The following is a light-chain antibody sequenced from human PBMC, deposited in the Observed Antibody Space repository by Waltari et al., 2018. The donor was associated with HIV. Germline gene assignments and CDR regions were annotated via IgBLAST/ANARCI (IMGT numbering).Light chain of an antibody. CDR3: CSYAASNISLYV. CDR1: GSDVDDYNS. CDR2: DVT. J-gene: IGLJ1*01. Sequence: QSVLTQPPSVSGSPGQSVTISCTGTGSDVDDYNSVSWYQQHPGEAPKLMIYDVTKRPSGVPDRFSGSRSGNTASLTISGLSDDEADYSCCSYAASNISLYVFGTGTKVNVL. V-gene: IGLV2-11*01.